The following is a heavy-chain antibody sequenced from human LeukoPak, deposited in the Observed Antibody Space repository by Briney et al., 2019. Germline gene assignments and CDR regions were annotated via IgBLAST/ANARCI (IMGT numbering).Heavy chain of an antibody. J-gene: IGHJ3*02. CDR3: ARARGLFDFGAFDI. CDR2: ISYDGSNK. CDR1: GFTFSSYA. V-gene: IGHV3-30*04. Sequence: GGSLRLSCAASGFTFSSYATHWVRQAPGKGLEWVAVISYDGSNKYYADSVKGRFTISRDNSKNTLYLQMNSLRAEDTAVYYCARARGLFDFGAFDIWGQGTMVTVSS. D-gene: IGHD3-3*01.